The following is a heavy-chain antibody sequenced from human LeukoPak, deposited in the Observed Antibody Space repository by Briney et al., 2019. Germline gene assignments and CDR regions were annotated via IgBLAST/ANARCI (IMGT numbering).Heavy chain of an antibody. CDR1: GFTFSSYA. CDR2: IRGSGGSK. Sequence: GGSLRLSCAASGFTFSSYAMSWVRQAPGKGLEWVSAIRGSGGSKYYADSVKGRFTISRDNSKNTLCLQMNSLRAEDTAVYYCAKAASKYYCYSSGYYPVWGTGTTGTVSS. D-gene: IGHD3-22*01. CDR3: AKAASKYYCYSSGYYPV. V-gene: IGHV3-23*01. J-gene: IGHJ6*04.